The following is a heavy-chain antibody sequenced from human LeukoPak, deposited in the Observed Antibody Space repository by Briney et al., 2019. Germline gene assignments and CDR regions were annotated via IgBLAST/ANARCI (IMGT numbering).Heavy chain of an antibody. CDR3: AREAPHYGDLNWFDP. D-gene: IGHD4-17*01. V-gene: IGHV1-69*17. Sequence: WXGXIIPIFGIANYAQKFQGRVTITADKSTSTAYMELSSLRSEDTAVYYCAREAPHYGDLNWFDPWGQGTLVTVSS. J-gene: IGHJ5*02. CDR2: IIPIFGIA.